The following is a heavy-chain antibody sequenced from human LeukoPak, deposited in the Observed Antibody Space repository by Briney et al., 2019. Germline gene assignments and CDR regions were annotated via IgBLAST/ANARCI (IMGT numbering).Heavy chain of an antibody. Sequence: ASVKVSCKASGYTFTAYYIHWVRQAPGQGLEWMGWINPNSGGTNYAQKFQGRVTVTRDTSIGTAYMELSRLRSDDTAVYYCARVKNYYDSSGYFYFFDYWGQGTLVTVSS. D-gene: IGHD3-22*01. J-gene: IGHJ4*02. CDR2: INPNSGGT. CDR3: ARVKNYYDSSGYFYFFDY. CDR1: GYTFTAYY. V-gene: IGHV1-2*02.